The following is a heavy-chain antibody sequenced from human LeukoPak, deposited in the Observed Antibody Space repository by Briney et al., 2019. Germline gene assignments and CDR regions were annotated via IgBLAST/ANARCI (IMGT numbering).Heavy chain of an antibody. CDR1: GLTFSSYA. V-gene: IGHV3-23*01. CDR2: ISGSGGST. Sequence: GGSLRLSCAASGLTFSSYAMSWARQAPGKGLEWVSAISGSGGSTFYADSVKGRFTVSRDNSKNTLYLQMNRLMAEDTAVYYFRPREDSSVNAYDYWGQGALVTVSS. CDR3: RPREDSSVNAYDY. D-gene: IGHD4-11*01. J-gene: IGHJ4*02.